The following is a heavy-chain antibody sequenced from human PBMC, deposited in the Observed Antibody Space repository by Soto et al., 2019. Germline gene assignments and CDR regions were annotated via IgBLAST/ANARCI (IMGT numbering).Heavy chain of an antibody. Sequence: QITLKESGPTLVKPTQTLTLTCTFSGFSRSTSGVGVGWIRQPPGKALEWLALIYWDDDKRYSPSLKSRLTITKDTSKNQVVLTMTNMDPVDTATYYCAHRTYYYDSSGYSSREEYFQHWGQVTLVTVSS. CDR3: AHRTYYYDSSGYSSREEYFQH. V-gene: IGHV2-5*02. J-gene: IGHJ1*01. CDR2: IYWDDDK. D-gene: IGHD3-22*01. CDR1: GFSRSTSGVG.